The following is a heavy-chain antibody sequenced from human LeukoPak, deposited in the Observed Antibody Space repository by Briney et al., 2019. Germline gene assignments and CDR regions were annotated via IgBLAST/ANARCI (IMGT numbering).Heavy chain of an antibody. V-gene: IGHV3-23*01. D-gene: IGHD3-16*02. CDR3: AAQKRGNYRPYYFDY. CDR1: GFSFSSYA. J-gene: IGHJ4*02. CDR2: ISGSGGST. Sequence: GGSLRLSCVASGFSFSSYAMSWVRQAPGKRLEWVSGISGSGGSTYYADSVKGRFTISRDNSKNTLYLQTNSLRAEDTAVYYCAAQKRGNYRPYYFDYWGQGTLVTVSS.